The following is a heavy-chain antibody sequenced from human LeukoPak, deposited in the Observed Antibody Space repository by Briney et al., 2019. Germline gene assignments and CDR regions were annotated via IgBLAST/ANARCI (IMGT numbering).Heavy chain of an antibody. Sequence: GASVKVSCKASGYTFTSYGVSWVRQAPGQGLEWMGWISGSNGNTNNAQKVQGRVTMTTDTSTSTAYMELRSLRSDDTAVYYCARYPLSYISNWHYYFDYWGQGTLLTVSS. J-gene: IGHJ4*02. V-gene: IGHV1-18*01. CDR2: ISGSNGNT. CDR1: GYTFTSYG. CDR3: ARYPLSYISNWHYYFDY. D-gene: IGHD3-3*02.